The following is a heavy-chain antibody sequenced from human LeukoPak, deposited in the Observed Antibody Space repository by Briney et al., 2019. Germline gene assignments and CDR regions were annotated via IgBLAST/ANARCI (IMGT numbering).Heavy chain of an antibody. CDR2: THTSGSP. J-gene: IGHJ5*01. D-gene: IGHD2-2*01. Sequence: SGTLSLTCTVSGGSMTNYFWNWIRQSPGKGLEWIGYTHTSGSPDYSHSLKSRVTISLDTSKNQFSLMLSSVTAADTAVYFCARATQRYCSGTTCFPYWFDTWGQGTLVTVSS. CDR1: GGSMTNYF. CDR3: ARATQRYCSGTTCFPYWFDT. V-gene: IGHV4-4*09.